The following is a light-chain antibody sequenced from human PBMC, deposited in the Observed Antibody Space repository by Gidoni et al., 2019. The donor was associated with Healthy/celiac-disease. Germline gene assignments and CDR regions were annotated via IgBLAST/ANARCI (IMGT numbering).Light chain of an antibody. Sequence: ELILTQSRGTLSVSPGERATLFCRATQPVSGNFLAWYQQKPGQPPSLLIYDTSRSATGVPDRCSGSGSGTDFSLLISRLQTEDSALYYCQQYGASPLTFGGGTRVEI. CDR3: QQYGASPLT. CDR2: DTS. J-gene: IGKJ4*01. V-gene: IGKV3-20*01. CDR1: QPVSGNF.